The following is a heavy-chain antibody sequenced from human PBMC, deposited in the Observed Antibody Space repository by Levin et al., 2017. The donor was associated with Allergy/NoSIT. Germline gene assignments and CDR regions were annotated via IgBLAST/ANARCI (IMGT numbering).Heavy chain of an antibody. CDR2: ISAYNGNT. Sequence: GESLKISCKASGYTFTSYGISWVRQAPGQGLEWMGWISAYNGNTNYAQKLQGRVTMTTDTSTSTAYMELRSLRSDDTAVYYCARSDSGSYYVGPFLDYWGQGTLVTVSS. CDR1: GYTFTSYG. V-gene: IGHV1-18*01. CDR3: ARSDSGSYYVGPFLDY. D-gene: IGHD1-26*01. J-gene: IGHJ4*02.